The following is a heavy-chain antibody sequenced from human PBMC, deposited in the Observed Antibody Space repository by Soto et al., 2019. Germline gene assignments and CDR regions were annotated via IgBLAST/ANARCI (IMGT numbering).Heavy chain of an antibody. CDR2: INPNSGGT. CDR1: GYTFTGYY. Sequence: ASVKVSCKXSGYTFTGYYMHWVRQAPGQGLEWMGWINPNSGGTNYAQKFQGRVTMTRDTPVSTAYMELSRLRSDDTAVYYCLAAAGLVSVLPYGMDVWGQGTTVTVSS. D-gene: IGHD6-13*01. V-gene: IGHV1-2*02. CDR3: LAAAGLVSVLPYGMDV. J-gene: IGHJ6*02.